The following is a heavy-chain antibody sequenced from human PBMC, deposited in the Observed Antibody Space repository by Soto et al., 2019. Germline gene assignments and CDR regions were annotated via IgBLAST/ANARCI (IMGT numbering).Heavy chain of an antibody. J-gene: IGHJ4*02. CDR1: GDSISSGNW. CDR3: ARMRAIPATGLYYFDN. D-gene: IGHD2-2*01. V-gene: IGHV4-4*02. Sequence: ASETLSLTCAVSGDSISSGNWWSWVRQSPGKGLEWIGRIYHSGTTNYNPSLKSRVTISMDKSKNHFSLKVSSVTAADTAVYYCARMRAIPATGLYYFDNWGQGTLVTVSS. CDR2: IYHSGTT.